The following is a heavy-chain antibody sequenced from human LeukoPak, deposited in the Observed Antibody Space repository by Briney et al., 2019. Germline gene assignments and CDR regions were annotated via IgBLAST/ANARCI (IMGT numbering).Heavy chain of an antibody. V-gene: IGHV4-30-4*08. CDR3: ATGTLTMVRGVRYYYYYMDV. CDR1: GGSISSGDYY. Sequence: SETLSLTCTVSGGSISSGDYYWSWIRQPPGKGLEWIGYIYYSVSTYYNPSLKSRVTISVDTSKNQFSLKLSSVTAADTAVYYCATGTLTMVRGVRYYYYYMDVWGKGTTVTVSS. D-gene: IGHD3-10*01. CDR2: IYYSVST. J-gene: IGHJ6*03.